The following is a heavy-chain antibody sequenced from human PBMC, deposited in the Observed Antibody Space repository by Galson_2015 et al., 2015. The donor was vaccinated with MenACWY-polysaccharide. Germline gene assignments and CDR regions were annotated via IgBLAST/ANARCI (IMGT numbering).Heavy chain of an antibody. J-gene: IGHJ2*01. CDR2: INYSGST. CDR3: ARAIAVAGQRRTFDL. V-gene: IGHV4-59*01. CDR1: GGSISSYY. Sequence: SETLFLTCTVSGGSISSYYWNWIRQPPGKGLEWVGYINYSGSTNHNPSLKSRVTMSVDTSKNQFSLNLTSVTDADTAVYYCARAIAVAGQRRTFDLWGRGTLVTVSS. D-gene: IGHD6-19*01.